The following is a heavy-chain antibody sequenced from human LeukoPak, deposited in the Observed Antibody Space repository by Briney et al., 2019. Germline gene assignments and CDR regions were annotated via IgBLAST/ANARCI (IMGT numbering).Heavy chain of an antibody. D-gene: IGHD2-15*01. CDR1: GGSISSHY. Sequence: SETLSLTRTVSGGSISSHYWSWIRQPAGKGLEWIGRIYTSGSTHYNPSLKSRVSMSVDTSKAQFSLKLSSVTAADTAVYYCARGSPSGASYFNYWGQGNLVTVSS. J-gene: IGHJ4*02. CDR3: ARGSPSGASYFNY. V-gene: IGHV4-4*07. CDR2: IYTSGST.